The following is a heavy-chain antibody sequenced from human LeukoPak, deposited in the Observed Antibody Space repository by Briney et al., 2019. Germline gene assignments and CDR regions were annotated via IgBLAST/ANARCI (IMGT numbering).Heavy chain of an antibody. D-gene: IGHD5-24*01. CDR1: GCTFSSYD. J-gene: IGHJ4*02. V-gene: IGHV3-13*01. CDR2: ICTAGDT. CDR3: ARGDGYNYGCIDY. Sequence: GGSLRLSCAASGCTFSSYDMHWVRQAPGKGLEGVSAICTAGDTNYPGSGTGGGTISRENAKNSLYLQLNSLRAGDTAVYYCARGDGYNYGCIDYWGQGTLVTVSS.